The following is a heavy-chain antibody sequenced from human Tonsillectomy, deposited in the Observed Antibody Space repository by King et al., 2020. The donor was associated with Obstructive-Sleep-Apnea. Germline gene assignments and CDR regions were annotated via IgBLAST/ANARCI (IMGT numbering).Heavy chain of an antibody. Sequence: VQLVESGGGLVQPGGSLRLSCAASGFTFSSYAMSWVRQAPGKGLEWVSAISGSGGSTYYADSVKGRFTISRDNSKNTLYLQMNSLRAADTAAYYYVRAPLPYYYGSGSYFDYGGQGTLVTVS. CDR3: VRAPLPYYYGSGSYFDY. J-gene: IGHJ4*02. D-gene: IGHD3-10*01. CDR1: GFTFSSYA. V-gene: IGHV3-23*04. CDR2: ISGSGGST.